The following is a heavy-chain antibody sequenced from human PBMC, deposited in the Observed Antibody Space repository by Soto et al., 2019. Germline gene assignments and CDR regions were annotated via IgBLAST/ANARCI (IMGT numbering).Heavy chain of an antibody. CDR1: GYNFPRHW. CDR3: ARSDGDYVFDH. J-gene: IGHJ4*02. D-gene: IGHD4-17*01. V-gene: IGHV5-51*01. Sequence: PGESLKISCQASGYNFPRHWVAWVRQMPGEGLEWMGLIFAGDSDTRFSPSFQGHVTMSVDKSTATAYLQWSSLTASDTAKYYCARSDGDYVFDHWGQGTQVTLSS. CDR2: IFAGDSDT.